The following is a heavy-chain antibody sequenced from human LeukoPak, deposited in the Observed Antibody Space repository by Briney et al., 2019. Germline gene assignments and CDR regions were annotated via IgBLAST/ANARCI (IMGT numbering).Heavy chain of an antibody. CDR3: ARGTDAFDI. Sequence: PSETLSLTCAVYGGSFSGYYWSWIRQPPGKGLEWIGEINHSGSTNYNPSLKSRVTMSVDTSKNQFSLKLSSVTAADTAVYYCARGTDAFDIWGQGTMVTVSS. CDR1: GGSFSGYY. J-gene: IGHJ3*02. CDR2: INHSGST. V-gene: IGHV4-34*01.